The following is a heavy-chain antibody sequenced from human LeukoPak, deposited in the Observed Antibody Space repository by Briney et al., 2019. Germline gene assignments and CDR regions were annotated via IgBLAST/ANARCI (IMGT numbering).Heavy chain of an antibody. J-gene: IGHJ4*02. CDR1: GFTFRNYG. D-gene: IGHD6-19*01. CDR2: ISFDGNNK. Sequence: GGSLRLSCAASGFTFRNYGMHWVRQAPGKGLEWVAVISFDGNNKYYPDSVKGRFTISRDNSKNTLYLQMHSLRADGTATYYCARGRYKNGWDLLNYFDSWGQGTLVTVSS. CDR3: ARGRYKNGWDLLNYFDS. V-gene: IGHV3-30*05.